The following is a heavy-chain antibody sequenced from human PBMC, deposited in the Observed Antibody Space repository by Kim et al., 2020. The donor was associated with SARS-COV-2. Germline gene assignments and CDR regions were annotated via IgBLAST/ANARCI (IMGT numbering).Heavy chain of an antibody. CDR1: GFTFSSYW. Sequence: GGSLRLSCAASGFTFSSYWMSWVRQAPGKGLEWVANIKKDAGEKYYVDSVKGRFTISRDNAKNSLFLQMNSLRVEDTAVYYCARDLSRQWDGFIDYWGQGTLVTVSS. CDR3: ARDLSRQWDGFIDY. CDR2: IKKDAGEK. J-gene: IGHJ4*02. D-gene: IGHD1-26*01. V-gene: IGHV3-7*03.